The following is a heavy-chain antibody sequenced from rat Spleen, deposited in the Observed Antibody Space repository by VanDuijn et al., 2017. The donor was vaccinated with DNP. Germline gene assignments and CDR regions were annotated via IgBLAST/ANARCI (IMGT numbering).Heavy chain of an antibody. CDR2: TNYDGGST. V-gene: IGHV5-22*01. CDR3: ARHVLPLRIWDY. CDR1: GFTFRDYY. J-gene: IGHJ2*01. Sequence: EVQLVESGGGLVQPGRSLKLSCAASGFTFRDYYMAWVRQVPTKGLEWVAYTNYDGGSTYNGDSVKGRFTISRDNAKSTLYLQMNSLRSEDMATYYCARHVLPLRIWDYWGQGVMVTVSS. D-gene: IGHD1-6*01.